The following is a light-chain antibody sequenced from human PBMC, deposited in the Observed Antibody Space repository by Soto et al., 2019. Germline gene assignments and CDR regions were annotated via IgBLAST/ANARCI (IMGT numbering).Light chain of an antibody. J-gene: IGLJ1*01. CDR1: SSDVGAYIY. Sequence: QSVLTQPRSVSGSPGQSVTISCTGTSSDVGAYIYVSWYQQDPGKAPKLMIYDVSKRPSGVPDRFSGSKSGNTASLTISGLQAEDEADYYCCSYAGSSTLGVFGTGTKLTVL. CDR2: DVS. CDR3: CSYAGSSTLGV. V-gene: IGLV2-11*01.